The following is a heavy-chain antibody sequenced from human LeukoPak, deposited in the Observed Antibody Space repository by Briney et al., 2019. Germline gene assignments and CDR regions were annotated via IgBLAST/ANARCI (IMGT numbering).Heavy chain of an antibody. CDR3: AKVPSGSSYY. J-gene: IGHJ4*02. D-gene: IGHD1-26*01. V-gene: IGHV4-59*01. Sequence: SETLSLTCTVSGGSISSYYWSWIRQPPGKGLEWIGYIYYSGSTNYNPSLKSRVTISVDTSKNQFSLKLSSVTAADTAVYYCAKVPSGSSYYWGQGTLVTVSS. CDR2: IYYSGST. CDR1: GGSISSYY.